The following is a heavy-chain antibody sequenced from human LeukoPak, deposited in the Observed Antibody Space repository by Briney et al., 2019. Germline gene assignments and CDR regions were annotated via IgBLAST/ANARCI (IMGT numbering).Heavy chain of an antibody. Sequence: PGGSLRLSCAASGFTFSSYSMNWVRQAPGKGLEWVSSISSSSNYIYYADSVMGRFTISRDNAKNSLYLQMNSLRAEDTAVYYCARGYYYDSSGYSVRDAFDIWGQGTMVTVSS. CDR2: ISSSSNYI. J-gene: IGHJ3*02. CDR3: ARGYYYDSSGYSVRDAFDI. CDR1: GFTFSSYS. V-gene: IGHV3-21*01. D-gene: IGHD3-22*01.